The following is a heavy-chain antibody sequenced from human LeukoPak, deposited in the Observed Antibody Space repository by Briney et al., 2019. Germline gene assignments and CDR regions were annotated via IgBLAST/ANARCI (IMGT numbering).Heavy chain of an antibody. D-gene: IGHD2/OR15-2a*01. CDR2: NT. V-gene: IGHV3-66*01. CDR3: ARDFSFDY. J-gene: IGHJ4*02. CDR1: GFTVSNKY. Sequence: GGSLRLSCAASGFTVSNKYMSWVRQAPGKGLEWVSVNTYYADSVKGRFTISRDKTKNTLYLQMNSLRAEDTAVYYCARDFSFDYWGQGTLVTVSS.